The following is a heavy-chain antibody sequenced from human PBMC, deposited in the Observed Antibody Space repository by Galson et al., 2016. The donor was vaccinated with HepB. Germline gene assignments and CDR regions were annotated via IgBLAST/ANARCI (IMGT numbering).Heavy chain of an antibody. CDR2: IHYSGST. V-gene: IGHV4-59*01. J-gene: IGHJ5*02. D-gene: IGHD6-13*01. Sequence: SETLSLTCTVSGGSISSDYWSWIRQPPGKGLEYIGYIHYSGSTNYNPHIKSRVSISVDPSKNQLSLKLTSVTAADTAVYFCARTPPYSSSWHWFDPWGQGTLVTVSS. CDR3: ARTPPYSSSWHWFDP. CDR1: GGSISSDY.